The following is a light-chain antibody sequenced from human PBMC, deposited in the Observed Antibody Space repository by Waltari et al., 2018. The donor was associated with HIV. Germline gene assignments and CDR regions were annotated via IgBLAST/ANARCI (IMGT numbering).Light chain of an antibody. CDR2: WAS. CDR1: QSVLYSSNNKNY. Sequence: DIVMTQSPDSLALSLGERATVNCKSSQSVLYSSNNKNYLAWYQHKPGQPPKLLIYWASSRESGVPDRFSDSGSGTDFTLTISSLQAEDVAVYYCHQYYSSPVTFGQGTKLEIK. V-gene: IGKV4-1*01. J-gene: IGKJ2*01. CDR3: HQYYSSPVT.